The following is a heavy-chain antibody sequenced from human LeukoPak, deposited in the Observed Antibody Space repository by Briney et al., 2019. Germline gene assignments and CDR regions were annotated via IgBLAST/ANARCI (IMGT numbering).Heavy chain of an antibody. CDR1: GFTFSSYS. D-gene: IGHD1-26*01. Sequence: PGGSPRLSCAASGFTFSSYSMNWVRQAPGKGLEWVSSISSRSSYIYYADSVKGRFTISRDNAKNSLYLQMNSLRAEDTAVYYCARDHEGASDPDYWGQGTLVTVSS. J-gene: IGHJ4*02. V-gene: IGHV3-21*01. CDR3: ARDHEGASDPDY. CDR2: ISSRSSYI.